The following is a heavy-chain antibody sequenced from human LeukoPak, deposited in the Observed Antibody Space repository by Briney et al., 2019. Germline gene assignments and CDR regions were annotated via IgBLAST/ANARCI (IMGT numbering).Heavy chain of an antibody. J-gene: IGHJ4*02. V-gene: IGHV4-4*07. D-gene: IGHD6-13*01. CDR1: GGSISSYY. CDR2: IYTSGST. Sequence: PSETLSLTCTVSGGSISSYYWSWIRQPAGKGLEWIGRIYTSGSTNYNPSLKSRVTMSVDTSKNQFSLKLSSVTAADTAVYYCARDSSRSSSWYSFDYWGQGTLVTVSS. CDR3: ARDSSRSSSWYSFDY.